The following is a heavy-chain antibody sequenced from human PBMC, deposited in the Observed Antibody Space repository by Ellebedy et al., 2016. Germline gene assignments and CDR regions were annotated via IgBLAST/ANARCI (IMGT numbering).Heavy chain of an antibody. CDR3: AREENLDYYMDV. CDR1: GGTFSSYA. J-gene: IGHJ6*03. D-gene: IGHD2/OR15-2a*01. CDR2: ISAYNGNT. Sequence: ASVKVSCKASGGTFSSYAISWVRQAPGQGLEWMGWISAYNGNTNYAQKLQGRVTMTTDTSTSTAYMELRSLRSDDTAVYYCAREENLDYYMDVWGKGTTVTVSS. V-gene: IGHV1-18*01.